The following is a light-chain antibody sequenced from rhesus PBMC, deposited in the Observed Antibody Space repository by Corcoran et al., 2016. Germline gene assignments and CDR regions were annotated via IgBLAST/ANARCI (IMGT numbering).Light chain of an antibody. V-gene: IGKV1-36*01. CDR2: AAS. CDR3: QQYNIKPYS. J-gene: IGKJ2*01. CDR1: QAISNY. Sequence: DIQMTQSPASLSASVGDRVTVTCRASQAISNYLSWYQQKPGKPPKRLIYAASSLDSGVPSRFSGRGSGTEFTLTISSRQPEDFAAYFCQQYNIKPYSFGQGTKIESK.